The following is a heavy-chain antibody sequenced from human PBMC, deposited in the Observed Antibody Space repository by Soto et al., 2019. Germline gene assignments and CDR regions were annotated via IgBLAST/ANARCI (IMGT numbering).Heavy chain of an antibody. CDR2: IVVGSGNT. CDR1: GFTFTSSA. Sequence: GASVKVSCRASGFTFTSSAVQWARQARGQRLEWIGWIVVGSGNTNYAQKFQGWVTMTRDTSISTAYMELSRLRSDDTAVYYCARSQYYDSSGYIPIDWFDPWGQGTLVTVSS. D-gene: IGHD3-22*01. J-gene: IGHJ5*02. CDR3: ARSQYYDSSGYIPIDWFDP. V-gene: IGHV1-58*01.